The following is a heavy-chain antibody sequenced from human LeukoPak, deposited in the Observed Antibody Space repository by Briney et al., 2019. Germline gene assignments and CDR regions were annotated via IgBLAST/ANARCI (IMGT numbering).Heavy chain of an antibody. V-gene: IGHV4-4*07. CDR1: GGFISNYY. CDR2: IYTSGGT. CDR3: ARVRYYDSTVLTRKRSYYFDY. J-gene: IGHJ4*02. D-gene: IGHD3-22*01. Sequence: SETLSLTCTVPGGFISNYYWSWIRQPAGKGLEWIGRIYTSGGTNYNSSLKSRVTMSVDTSKNQFSLKLSSVAAADTAVYYCARVRYYDSTVLTRKRSYYFDYWGQGTLVTVSS.